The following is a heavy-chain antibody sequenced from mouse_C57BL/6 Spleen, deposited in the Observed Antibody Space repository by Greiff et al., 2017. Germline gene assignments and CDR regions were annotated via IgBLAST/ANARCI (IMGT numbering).Heavy chain of an antibody. CDR3: ARNYDYDGALYAMDY. D-gene: IGHD2-4*01. V-gene: IGHV1-61*01. CDR1: GYTFTSYW. CDR2: IYPSDSET. Sequence: VKLQQPGAELVRPGSSVKLSCKASGYTFTSYWMDWVKQRPGQGLEWIGNIYPSDSETHYNQKFKDKATLTVDKSSSTAYMQLSSLTSEDSAVYYCARNYDYDGALYAMDYWGQGTSVTVSS. J-gene: IGHJ4*01.